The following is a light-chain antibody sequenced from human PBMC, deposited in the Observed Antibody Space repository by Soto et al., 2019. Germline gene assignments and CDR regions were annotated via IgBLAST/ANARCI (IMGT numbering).Light chain of an antibody. V-gene: IGKV1-27*01. CDR2: AAS. Sequence: DIQLTQSPSSLSASLGDRVTITCRASQDIKKFLAWYQQRPGKVPDLLIYAASTLRSGVPSRFSGNASGTDFSFTNSSLQPVDVATYYCQKYDRAPAMFGQGTKVDIK. CDR3: QKYDRAPAM. CDR1: QDIKKF. J-gene: IGKJ1*01.